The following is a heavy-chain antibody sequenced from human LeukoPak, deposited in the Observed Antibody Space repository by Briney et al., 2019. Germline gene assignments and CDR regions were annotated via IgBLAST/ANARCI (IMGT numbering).Heavy chain of an antibody. CDR2: IYYSGST. CDR1: SGSLSSYY. D-gene: IGHD3-22*01. J-gene: IGHJ3*02. CDR3: ARDRGGSGYYSDAFDI. V-gene: IGHV4-59*03. Sequence: SETLSLTCTVSSGSLSSYYWSWIRQPPGKGLEWIGYIYYSGSTNYNPSLKSRVSMSVGTSKIQFSLKLSSVTAADTAVYYCARDRGGSGYYSDAFDIWGQGTMVTVSS.